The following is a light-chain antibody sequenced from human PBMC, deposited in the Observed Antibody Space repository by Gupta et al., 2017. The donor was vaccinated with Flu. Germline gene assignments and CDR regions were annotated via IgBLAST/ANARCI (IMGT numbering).Light chain of an antibody. Sequence: MLTQPHSVSESPGKTVTISCTRNSGSIASYSVQWYQQRPGSFPTPVISEDNQRPSGVPDRFSGSIDSSSNAASLTISGLKNEDEADYYCQSYESSNVVVFGGGTKLTVL. V-gene: IGLV6-57*01. J-gene: IGLJ2*01. CDR3: QSYESSNVVV. CDR1: SGSIASYS. CDR2: EDN.